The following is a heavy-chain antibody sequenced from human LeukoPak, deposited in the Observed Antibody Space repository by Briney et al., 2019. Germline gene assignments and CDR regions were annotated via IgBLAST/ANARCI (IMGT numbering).Heavy chain of an antibody. V-gene: IGHV3-7*01. CDR3: ARDRSAKGSGWYGG. Sequence: GGSLGLSCAASGFTFSSYWMSWVRQAPGKGLEWVANIKQDGSEKYYVDSVKGRFTISRDNAKNSLYLQMNSLRAEDTAVYYCARDRSAKGSGWYGGWGQGTLVTVSS. J-gene: IGHJ4*02. D-gene: IGHD6-19*01. CDR1: GFTFSSYW. CDR2: IKQDGSEK.